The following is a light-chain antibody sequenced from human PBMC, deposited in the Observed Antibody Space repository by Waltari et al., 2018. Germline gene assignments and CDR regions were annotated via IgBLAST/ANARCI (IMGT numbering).Light chain of an antibody. J-gene: IGLJ3*02. CDR3: NSYTPTNGR. CDR2: DVT. V-gene: IGLV2-14*03. CDR1: SRDAGRHTY. Sequence: QSALTQPASVTGSPGQSLTITCSGVSRDAGRHTYVSWYQQHTGSAPRLLIYDVTRRPSDVSARFSASASGNTASLTISGLQADDEAVYYCNSYTPTNGRFGGGTKLTVL.